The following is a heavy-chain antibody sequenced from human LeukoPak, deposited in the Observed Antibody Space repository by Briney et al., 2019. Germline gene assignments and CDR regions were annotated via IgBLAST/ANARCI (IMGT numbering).Heavy chain of an antibody. CDR3: ARDLAGVRRQTLSDWFDP. V-gene: IGHV1-46*01. D-gene: IGHD3-10*01. Sequence: ASVKVSCKASGYTFTSYYMHWVRQAPGQGLEWMGIINPSGGSTSYAQKFQGRVTMTRDMSTSTVYMELSSLRSEDTAVYYCARDLAGVRRQTLSDWFDPWGQGTLVTVSS. CDR2: INPSGGST. CDR1: GYTFTSYY. J-gene: IGHJ5*02.